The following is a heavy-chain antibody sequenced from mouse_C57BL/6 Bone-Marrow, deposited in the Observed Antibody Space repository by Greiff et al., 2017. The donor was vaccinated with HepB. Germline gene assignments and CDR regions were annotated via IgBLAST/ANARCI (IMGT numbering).Heavy chain of an antibody. V-gene: IGHV5-9-1*02. CDR2: ISSGGDYI. J-gene: IGHJ1*03. CDR1: GFTLSSYA. Sequence: EVKVVESGEGLVKPGGSLKLSCAASGFTLSSYAMSWGRQTTEKRLEWVAYISSGGDYIYYADTLKGRFTISRDNARNTLYLQMISLKSEYTAMYYCTRELGRYFDVWGTGTTVTVSS. CDR3: TRELGRYFDV.